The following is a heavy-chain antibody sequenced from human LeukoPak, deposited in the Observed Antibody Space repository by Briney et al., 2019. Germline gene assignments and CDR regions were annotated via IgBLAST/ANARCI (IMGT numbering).Heavy chain of an antibody. CDR3: ARYSSSSLDY. Sequence: GGSLRLSCAACVFTFSDYYMSWMRQAPARGLAWVSYISNSGSTIYYADSVKGRFTIYRDNAKNSLYLQMNRLRAEDTPVYYCARYSSSSLDYWGQGTLVTVSS. CDR1: VFTFSDYY. CDR2: ISNSGSTI. J-gene: IGHJ4*02. D-gene: IGHD6-6*01. V-gene: IGHV3-11*04.